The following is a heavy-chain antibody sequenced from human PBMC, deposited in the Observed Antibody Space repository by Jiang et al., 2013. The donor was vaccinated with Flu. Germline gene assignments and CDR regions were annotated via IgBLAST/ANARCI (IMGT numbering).Heavy chain of an antibody. CDR1: GYTFTSYA. D-gene: IGHD3-16*02. Sequence: SGAEVKKPGASVKVSCKASGYTFTSYAVHWVRQAPGQRLEWMGWINAGNGNTKYSQKFQGRVTITRDTSATTAYMELSSLRSDDTAVYYCARDLIGQFYVNPYRHGIDVWGQGTTVNVSS. CDR2: INAGNGNT. V-gene: IGHV1-3*01. J-gene: IGHJ6*02. CDR3: ARDLIGQFYVNPYRHGIDV.